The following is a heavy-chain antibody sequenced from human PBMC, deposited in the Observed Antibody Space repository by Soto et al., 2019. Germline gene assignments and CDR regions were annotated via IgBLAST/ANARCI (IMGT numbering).Heavy chain of an antibody. CDR3: ARDPRGITIFGVVIHHDAFDI. CDR2: ISAYNGNT. J-gene: IGHJ3*02. D-gene: IGHD3-3*01. Sequence: ASVKVSCKASGYTFTSYGISWVRQAPGQGLEWMGWISAYNGNTNYAQKLQDRVTMTTDTSTSTAYMELRSLRSDDTAVYYCARDPRGITIFGVVIHHDAFDIWGQGTMVTVSS. CDR1: GYTFTSYG. V-gene: IGHV1-18*04.